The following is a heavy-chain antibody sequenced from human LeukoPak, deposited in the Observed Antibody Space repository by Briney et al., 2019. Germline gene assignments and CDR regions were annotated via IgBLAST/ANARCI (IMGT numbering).Heavy chain of an antibody. J-gene: IGHJ4*02. V-gene: IGHV1-46*01. Sequence: AASVKVSCKASGYTFTSYSMNWVRQAPGQGPEWMGIINPSDASTTYAQKFQGRVTMTRDMSTSTVYMELSSLRSEDMAVYYCARGLSSGYYPGVDYWGQGTLVTVSS. CDR1: GYTFTSYS. D-gene: IGHD3-22*01. CDR2: INPSDAST. CDR3: ARGLSSGYYPGVDY.